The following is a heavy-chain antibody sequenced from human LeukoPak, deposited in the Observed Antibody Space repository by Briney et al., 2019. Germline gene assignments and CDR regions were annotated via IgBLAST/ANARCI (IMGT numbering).Heavy chain of an antibody. J-gene: IGHJ4*02. CDR3: ARGLASGYPPIPFDY. CDR1: GGSISSSDYY. V-gene: IGHV4-39*07. Sequence: SETLSLTCTVSGGSISSSDYYWNWIRQAPGKGLEWIGEIIHDGITNYNPSLKSRVNISIDTSKIQFSLNLSSVTAADTAVYYCARGLASGYPPIPFDYWGQGTLVTVSS. D-gene: IGHD3-3*01. CDR2: IIHDGIT.